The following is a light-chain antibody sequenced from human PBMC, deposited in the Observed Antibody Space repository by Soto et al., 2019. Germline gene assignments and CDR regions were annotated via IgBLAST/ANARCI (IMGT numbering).Light chain of an antibody. Sequence: QSALTQPASVSGPPGQSITISCTGSSSDVGGHNYVSWYQQHPGKAPKLMIYEVTKRPSGVSNRFSGSKSGNTASLTISGLQAEDEADYYCSSYTFTSTLYVFGTGTKLTVL. V-gene: IGLV2-14*01. CDR3: SSYTFTSTLYV. CDR1: SSDVGGHNY. J-gene: IGLJ1*01. CDR2: EVT.